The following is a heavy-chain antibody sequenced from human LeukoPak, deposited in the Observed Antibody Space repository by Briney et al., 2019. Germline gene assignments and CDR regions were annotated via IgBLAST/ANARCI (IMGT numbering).Heavy chain of an antibody. J-gene: IGHJ4*02. D-gene: IGHD2-2*01. Sequence: GGSLRLSCVASGFTFSSYSMNWVRQAPGKGLEWVSSIRSSSSYIYYADSVKGRFTISRDNAKNSLYLQMNMLTAEDTAVYYCARGDRDLYCSSTSCYPVLGGQGTLVTVSS. CDR3: ARGDRDLYCSSTSCYPVL. CDR1: GFTFSSYS. CDR2: IRSSSSYI. V-gene: IGHV3-21*01.